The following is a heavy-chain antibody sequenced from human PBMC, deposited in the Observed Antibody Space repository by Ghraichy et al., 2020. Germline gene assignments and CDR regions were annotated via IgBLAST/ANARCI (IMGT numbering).Heavy chain of an antibody. V-gene: IGHV3-11*01. D-gene: IGHD3-22*01. Sequence: GALRLSCAASGFTFSDYYMSWIRQAPGKGLEWVSYISSSGSTIYYADSVKGRFTISRDNAKNSLYLQMNSLRAEDTAVYYCARGLHYYDSSGYFGYWGQGTLVTVSS. CDR1: GFTFSDYY. J-gene: IGHJ4*02. CDR3: ARGLHYYDSSGYFGY. CDR2: ISSSGSTI.